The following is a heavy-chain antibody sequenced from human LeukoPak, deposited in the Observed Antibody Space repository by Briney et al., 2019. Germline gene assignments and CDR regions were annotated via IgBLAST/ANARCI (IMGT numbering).Heavy chain of an antibody. J-gene: IGHJ4*02. CDR1: GFTFSNFG. CDR2: ISGSGGST. D-gene: IGHD3-16*01. V-gene: IGHV3-23*01. Sequence: PGGSLKPPCQVSGFTFSNFGMHWARKAPGKGLEWFSAISGSGGSTYYADSVKGRFTISRDNSKNTLYLQMNSLRAEDTAVYYCARDPPSVSLGYWGQGTLVTVSS. CDR3: ARDPPSVSLGY.